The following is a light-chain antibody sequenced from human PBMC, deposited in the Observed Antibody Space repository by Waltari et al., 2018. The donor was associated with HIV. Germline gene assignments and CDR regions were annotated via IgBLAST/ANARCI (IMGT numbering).Light chain of an antibody. Sequence: QTVVTQEPSFSVSPGGTVTLTCGLSSAPVPTSSNPIWYQQTPGQAPRTLIYSTNTRSSGVPDRFSGSILGNKAALTITGAQADDESDYYCVLYMGSGIWVFGGGTKLTVL. CDR2: STN. V-gene: IGLV8-61*01. J-gene: IGLJ2*01. CDR1: SAPVPTSSN. CDR3: VLYMGSGIWV.